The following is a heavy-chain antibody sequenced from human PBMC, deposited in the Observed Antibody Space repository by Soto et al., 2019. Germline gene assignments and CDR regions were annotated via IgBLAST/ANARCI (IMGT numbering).Heavy chain of an antibody. CDR3: ARVGSGYSSSCYVY. CDR2: INPNSGGT. Sequence: QVQLVQSGAEVKKPGASVKVSCKASGYTFTGYYMHWVRQAPGQGLEWMGWINPNSGGTNYAQKFQCWVTMTRDTAISTAYMELSRLRSDDTAVYYCARVGSGYSSSCYVYWGQGTLVTVSS. D-gene: IGHD6-13*01. CDR1: GYTFTGYY. J-gene: IGHJ4*02. V-gene: IGHV1-2*04.